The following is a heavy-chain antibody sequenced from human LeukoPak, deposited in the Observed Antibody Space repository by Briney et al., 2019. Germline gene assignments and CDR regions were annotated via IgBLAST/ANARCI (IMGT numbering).Heavy chain of an antibody. CDR1: GFTVSDNY. V-gene: IGHV3-53*01. CDR3: ARDAPQVPAAGVLAS. CDR2: MYSRGDT. J-gene: IGHJ5*02. D-gene: IGHD6-13*01. Sequence: GGSLRLSCVASGFTVSDNYMSWVRQAPGKGLEWVSVMYSRGDTYYANSVKGRFTFSRDISKNTLYLQMDGLRNEDTAMYYCARDAPQVPAAGVLASWGQGALVIVSS.